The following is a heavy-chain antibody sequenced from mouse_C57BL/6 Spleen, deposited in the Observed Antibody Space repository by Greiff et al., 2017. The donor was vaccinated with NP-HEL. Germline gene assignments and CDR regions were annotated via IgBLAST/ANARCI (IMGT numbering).Heavy chain of an antibody. D-gene: IGHD3-2*02. CDR1: GYTFTDYD. CDR2: IDPGSGST. CDR3: ASQTAQAPWFAY. V-gene: IGHV1-76*01. J-gene: IGHJ3*01. Sequence: QVQLQQSGAELVRPGASVTLSCKASGYTFTDYDINWVKQRPGQGLEWIARIDPGSGSTYYNEKFKGKATLTAEKSSSTAYMELRSLTSEDSAVYFCASQTAQAPWFAYWGQGTLVTVSA.